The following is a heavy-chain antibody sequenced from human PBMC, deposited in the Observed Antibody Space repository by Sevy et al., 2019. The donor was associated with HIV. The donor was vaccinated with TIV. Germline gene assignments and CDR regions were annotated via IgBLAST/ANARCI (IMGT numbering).Heavy chain of an antibody. D-gene: IGHD3-22*01. V-gene: IGHV3-11*01. CDR1: GFTFSNYY. J-gene: IGHJ5*02. CDR3: ARENTMIGGPCWFDP. Sequence: GGSLRLSCAASGFTFSNYYMSWIRQAPGKGLEWVSYLDRSGSAINYGDSVKDRFAISRDNAKKSVYLQMNSLRAEDTAVYYWARENTMIGGPCWFDPWGQGTLVTVSS. CDR2: LDRSGSAI.